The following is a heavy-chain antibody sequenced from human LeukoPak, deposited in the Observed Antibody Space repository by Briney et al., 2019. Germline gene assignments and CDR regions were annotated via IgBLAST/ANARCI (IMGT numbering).Heavy chain of an antibody. CDR1: GYTFTNYW. V-gene: IGHV5-10-1*01. J-gene: IGHJ6*02. Sequence: GESLKISCKASGYTFTNYWISWVRQMPGKGLEWMGRIDPSDSYINYSPSFQGHVTISADKSISTAYLQWSSLKASDTAIYYCARVRVTTSLYYYYGFDVWGQGTTVTVSS. CDR2: IDPSDSYI. D-gene: IGHD4-17*01. CDR3: ARVRVTTSLYYYYGFDV.